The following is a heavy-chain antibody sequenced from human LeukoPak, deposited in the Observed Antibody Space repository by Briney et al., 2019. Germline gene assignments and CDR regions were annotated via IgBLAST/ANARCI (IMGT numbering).Heavy chain of an antibody. V-gene: IGHV4-39*01. CDR3: ARHRAAAAGTWNGIGFVY. CDR2: IYYSGST. Sequence: SETLSLTCAVYGGSFSSSSYYWGWIRQPPGKGPEWIGSIYYSGSTYYNPSLKSRVTISVDTSKNQFSLKLSSVTAADTAVYYCARHRAAAAGTWNGIGFVYWGQGTLVTVSS. J-gene: IGHJ4*02. CDR1: GGSFSSSSYY. D-gene: IGHD6-13*01.